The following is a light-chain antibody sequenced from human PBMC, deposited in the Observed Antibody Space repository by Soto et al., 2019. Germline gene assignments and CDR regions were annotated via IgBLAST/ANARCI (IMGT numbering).Light chain of an antibody. V-gene: IGLV2-14*01. Sequence: QSALTQPASVSGSPGQSITISCTGTSSDVGGYNYVSWYQQHPGKAPKLIIYEVSNRPTGVSNRFSGSKSGHTASLTISGLQAEDEADYYCSSYTDSSNYVFGTGTKVTVL. CDR1: SSDVGGYNY. CDR3: SSYTDSSNYV. CDR2: EVS. J-gene: IGLJ1*01.